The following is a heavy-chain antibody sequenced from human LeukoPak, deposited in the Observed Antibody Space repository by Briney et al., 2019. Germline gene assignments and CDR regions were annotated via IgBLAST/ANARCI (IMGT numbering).Heavy chain of an antibody. CDR1: GGSFSGYY. CDR3: ARGRSNYDFWSGYYPWASFDY. D-gene: IGHD3-3*01. J-gene: IGHJ4*02. V-gene: IGHV4-34*01. CDR2: INHSGST. Sequence: ASETLSLTCAVYGGSFSGYYWSWIRQPPGKGLEWIGEINHSGSTNYNPSLKSRVTISVDTSKNQFSLKLSSVTAADTAVYYCARGRSNYDFWSGYYPWASFDYWGQGTLVTVSS.